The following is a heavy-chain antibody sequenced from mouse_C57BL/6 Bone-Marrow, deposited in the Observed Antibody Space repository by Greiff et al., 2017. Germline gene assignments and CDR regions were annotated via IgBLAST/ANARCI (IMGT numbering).Heavy chain of an antibody. V-gene: IGHV5-4*03. D-gene: IGHD1-1*01. CDR3: ARSVLATDYFDY. J-gene: IGHJ2*01. CDR2: ISDGGSYT. CDR1: GFTFSSYA. Sequence: EVKVEESGGGLVKPGGSLKLSCAASGFTFSSYAMSWVRQTPEKRLEWVATISDGGSYTYYPDNVKGRFTISRDNAKNNLYLQMSHLNSEDTAMYYCARSVLATDYFDYGGRGTTLTVSS.